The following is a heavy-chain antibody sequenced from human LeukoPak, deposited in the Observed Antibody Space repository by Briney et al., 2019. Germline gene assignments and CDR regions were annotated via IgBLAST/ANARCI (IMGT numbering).Heavy chain of an antibody. CDR3: ASDSYSPEYFQH. CDR2: ISGSGEST. V-gene: IGHV3-23*01. CDR1: GFTFNNYA. Sequence: GGSLRLSCAASGFTFNNYAMGWVRQAPGKELEWVSAISGSGESTYYAGSVKGRFTISRDNSKNTLYLQMNSLRAEDTAVYYCASDSYSPEYFQHWGQGTLVTVSS. J-gene: IGHJ1*01. D-gene: IGHD2-21*02.